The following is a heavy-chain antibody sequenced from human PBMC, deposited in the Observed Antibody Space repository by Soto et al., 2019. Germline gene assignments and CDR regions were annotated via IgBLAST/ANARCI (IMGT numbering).Heavy chain of an antibody. J-gene: IGHJ4*02. CDR2: INPNSGGT. Sequence: SVQVSCKASGYTFTGYYMHWVRQAPGQGLEWMGWINPNSGGTNYVQKFQGRVTMTRDTSISTAYMELSRLRSDDTAVYYCARLTVPCDIVVLTAALYDYWGQGTLVTVA. CDR1: GYTFTGYY. D-gene: IGHD2-15*01. V-gene: IGHV1-2*02. CDR3: ARLTVPCDIVVLTAALYDY.